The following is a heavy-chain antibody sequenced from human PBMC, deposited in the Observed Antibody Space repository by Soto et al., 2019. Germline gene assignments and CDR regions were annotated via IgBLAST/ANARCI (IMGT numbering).Heavy chain of an antibody. J-gene: IGHJ3*02. D-gene: IGHD3-16*01. CDR2: IYYSGST. CDR3: ASNAFWGDAFDI. V-gene: IGHV4-31*03. CDR1: GGSISSGCYY. Sequence: SETLSLTCTVSGGSISSGCYYWSWIRQHPGKGLEWIGYIYYSGSTYYSPSLKSRVTISVDTSKNQFSLKLSSVTAADTAVYYCASNAFWGDAFDIWGQGTMVTVSS.